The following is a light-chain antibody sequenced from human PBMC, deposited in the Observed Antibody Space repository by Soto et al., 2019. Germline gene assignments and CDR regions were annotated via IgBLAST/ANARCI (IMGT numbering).Light chain of an antibody. J-gene: IGLJ1*01. V-gene: IGLV2-14*01. CDR2: DVS. Sequence: QSALTLPASVSGSPGQSITISCTGTSSDVGGYNYVSWYQQNPGKAPKLMIYDVSNRPSGVSNRFSGSKSGNTASLTISGLQAEDEADYYCTSYTSSSTPYVFGGGTKVTVL. CDR3: TSYTSSSTPYV. CDR1: SSDVGGYNY.